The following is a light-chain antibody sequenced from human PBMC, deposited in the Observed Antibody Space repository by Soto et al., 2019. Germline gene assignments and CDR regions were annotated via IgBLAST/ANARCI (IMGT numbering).Light chain of an antibody. Sequence: QSALTQPASASGSPGQSITISCTGTSSDVGGYNYVSWYQQHPGKAPKLMIYDVSNRPSGVSNRFSGSKSGNTASLTISGLHAEDEADYYCSSYTSSSTRGFGGGTKLTVL. CDR2: DVS. CDR1: SSDVGGYNY. CDR3: SSYTSSSTRG. V-gene: IGLV2-14*01. J-gene: IGLJ2*01.